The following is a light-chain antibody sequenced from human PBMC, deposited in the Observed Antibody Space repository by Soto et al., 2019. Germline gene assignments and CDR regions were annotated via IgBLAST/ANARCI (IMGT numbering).Light chain of an antibody. CDR3: QQYGSSEII. CDR1: QSVSSSY. Sequence: FVWPQYPGTLSLAPGERATLSCSASQSVSSSYLAWYQQKPGQAPRLLIYDISSRATGIPDRFSGSVSGTDFTLTITRLEPEDFAVFYCQQYGSSEIIFGQGTRLEI. V-gene: IGKV3-20*01. CDR2: DIS. J-gene: IGKJ5*01.